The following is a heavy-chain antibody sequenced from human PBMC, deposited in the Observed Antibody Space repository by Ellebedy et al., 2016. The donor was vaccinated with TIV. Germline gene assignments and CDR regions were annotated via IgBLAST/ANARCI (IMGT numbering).Heavy chain of an antibody. J-gene: IGHJ4*02. D-gene: IGHD5-18*01. CDR1: GFTFSPYG. V-gene: IGHV3-33*08. CDR2: IWYGGTNT. Sequence: GGSLRLSCATSGFTFSPYGMHWVRQAPGKGLEWVAVIWYGGTNTNYADSVKGRFTISRDTSKNTLFLQMNSLRVEDTAVYYCARGVDATMVTGPFDNWGQGTLVTVAS. CDR3: ARGVDATMVTGPFDN.